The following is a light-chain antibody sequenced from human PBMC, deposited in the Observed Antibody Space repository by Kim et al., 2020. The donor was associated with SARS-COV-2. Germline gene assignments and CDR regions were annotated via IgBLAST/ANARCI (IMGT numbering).Light chain of an antibody. V-gene: IGKV3-15*01. Sequence: VSPGERATLSCRASQSVSIYLAWYQQKPGQAPRLLIYGASTRATAIPARFSGSGSGTEFTLTISSLQSEDFAVYYCQQYYNWPLTFGGGTKVDIK. CDR2: GAS. J-gene: IGKJ4*01. CDR3: QQYYNWPLT. CDR1: QSVSIY.